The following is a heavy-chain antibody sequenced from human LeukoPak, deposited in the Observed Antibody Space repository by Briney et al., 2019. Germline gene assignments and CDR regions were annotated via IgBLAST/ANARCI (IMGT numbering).Heavy chain of an antibody. CDR3: ARKGGRVVVIEEETYYYYGMDV. Sequence: ASVKVSCKASGYTFTSYGISWVRQAPGQGLEWMGWISAYNGNTNYAQKLQGRVTMTTDTSTSTAYMEVRSLRSDDTAVYYCARKGGRVVVIEEETYYYYGMDVWGQGTTVTVSS. CDR1: GYTFTSYG. J-gene: IGHJ6*02. D-gene: IGHD3-22*01. CDR2: ISAYNGNT. V-gene: IGHV1-18*01.